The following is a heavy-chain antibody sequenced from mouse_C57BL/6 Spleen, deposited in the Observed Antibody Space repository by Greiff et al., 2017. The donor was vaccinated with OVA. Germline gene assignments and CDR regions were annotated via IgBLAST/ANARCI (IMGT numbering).Heavy chain of an antibody. CDR1: GYTFTSYW. CDR2: IYPGSGST. Sequence: QVQLQQPGAELVKPGASVKMSCKASGYTFTSYWITWVKQRPGQGLEWIGDIYPGSGSTNYNEKFKSKATLTVDTSSSTAYMQLSSLTSEDSAVYYCARHYDYDDYAMDYWGQGTSVTVSS. J-gene: IGHJ4*01. V-gene: IGHV1-55*01. CDR3: ARHYDYDDYAMDY. D-gene: IGHD2-4*01.